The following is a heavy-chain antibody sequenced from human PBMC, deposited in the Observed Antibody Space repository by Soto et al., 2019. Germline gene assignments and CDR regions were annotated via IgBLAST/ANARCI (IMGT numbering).Heavy chain of an antibody. J-gene: IGHJ4*02. CDR3: ARLRIQLWHLDY. CDR2: IYYSGNT. CDR1: GGSISNSNYY. D-gene: IGHD5-18*01. V-gene: IGHV4-39*01. Sequence: QLQLQESGPGLVKPSETLSLTCTVSGGSISNSNYYWGWIRQPPGKGLEWIGSIYYSGNTYHNPSLKSRVTISLDTSKNQFSLKLSSVTAADTAVYYGARLRIQLWHLDYWGQGTLITVSA.